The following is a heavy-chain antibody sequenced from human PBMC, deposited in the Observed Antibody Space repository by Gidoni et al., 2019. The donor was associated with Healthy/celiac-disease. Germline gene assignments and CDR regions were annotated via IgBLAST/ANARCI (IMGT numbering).Heavy chain of an antibody. CDR3: AKDGPYYYYDSSGYLDY. CDR1: GFTFSSYG. CDR2: ISYDGSNK. J-gene: IGHJ4*02. Sequence: QVQLVESGGGVVQPGRSLRLSCAASGFTFSSYGMHWVRKAPGKGLEWVAVISYDGSNKYYADSVKGRFTISRDNSKNTLYLQMNSLRAEDTAVYYCAKDGPYYYYDSSGYLDYWGQGTLVTVSS. V-gene: IGHV3-30*18. D-gene: IGHD3-22*01.